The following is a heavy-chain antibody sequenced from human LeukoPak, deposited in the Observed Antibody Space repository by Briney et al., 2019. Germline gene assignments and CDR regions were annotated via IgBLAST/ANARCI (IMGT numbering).Heavy chain of an antibody. CDR1: GYTFTGYG. Sequence: ASVKVSCKASGYTFTGYGISWVRQAPGQGLEWMGWISAYNGDTDYAQKLQGRVTMTTDTSTSTAYMELRSLKSDDTAVYYCARESHDTREDYWGQGTLVTVSS. CDR3: ARESHDTREDY. J-gene: IGHJ4*02. D-gene: IGHD3-22*01. V-gene: IGHV1-18*01. CDR2: ISAYNGDT.